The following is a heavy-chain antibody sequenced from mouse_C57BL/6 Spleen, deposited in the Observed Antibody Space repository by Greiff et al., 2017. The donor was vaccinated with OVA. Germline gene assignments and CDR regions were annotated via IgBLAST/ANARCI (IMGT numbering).Heavy chain of an antibody. Sequence: VQLKQPGAELVKPGASVKLSCKASGYTFTSYWMHWVKQRPGQGLEWIGMIHPNSGSTNYNEKFKSKATLTVDKSSSTAYMQLSSLTSEDSAVYYCARPRGSSYAMDYWGQGTSVTVSS. CDR2: IHPNSGST. CDR3: ARPRGSSYAMDY. V-gene: IGHV1-64*01. D-gene: IGHD1-1*01. CDR1: GYTFTSYW. J-gene: IGHJ4*01.